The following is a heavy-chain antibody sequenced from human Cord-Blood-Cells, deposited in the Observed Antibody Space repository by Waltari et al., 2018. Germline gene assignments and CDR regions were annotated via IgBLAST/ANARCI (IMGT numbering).Heavy chain of an antibody. CDR2: FGPEDGET. CDR1: GYTLTQLS. J-gene: IGHJ5*02. D-gene: IGHD1-26*01. V-gene: IGHV1-24*01. Sequence: QVQLVQSGAEVKKPGSSVRVSCKVSGYTLTQLSMHWVRQAPGKGLEWMGGFGPEDGETIYAPKFQGRVTMTEDTSTDTAYMERSSLRSEDTAVYYCATGPTGIVGATGWFDPWGQGTLVTVSS. CDR3: ATGPTGIVGATGWFDP.